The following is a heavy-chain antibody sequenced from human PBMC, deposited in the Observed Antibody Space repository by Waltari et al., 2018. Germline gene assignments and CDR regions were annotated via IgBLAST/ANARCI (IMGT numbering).Heavy chain of an antibody. V-gene: IGHV1-69*08. D-gene: IGHD3-22*01. J-gene: IGHJ4*02. CDR2: IIPIFGTA. Sequence: QVQLVQSGAEVKKPGSSVKVSCKASGGTFSSYAISWVRQAPGQGLEWRGRIIPIFGTANYAQKFQGRVTITADKSTSTAYMELSSLRSEDTAVYYCARGMYYYDSSGYPQYFDYWGQGTLVTVSS. CDR1: GGTFSSYA. CDR3: ARGMYYYDSSGYPQYFDY.